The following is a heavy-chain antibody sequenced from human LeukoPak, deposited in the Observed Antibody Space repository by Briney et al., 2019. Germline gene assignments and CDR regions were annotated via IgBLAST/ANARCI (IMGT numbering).Heavy chain of an antibody. CDR3: ARGRGYSGYMPDY. D-gene: IGHD5-12*01. J-gene: IGHJ4*02. V-gene: IGHV1-8*01. Sequence: GASVKVSCTASGYTFTSYDINWVRPATGQGLEWMGWMNPNSGNTGYAQKFQGRVTMTRNTSISTAYMELSSLRSEDTAVYYCARGRGYSGYMPDYWGQGTLVTVSS. CDR1: GYTFTSYD. CDR2: MNPNSGNT.